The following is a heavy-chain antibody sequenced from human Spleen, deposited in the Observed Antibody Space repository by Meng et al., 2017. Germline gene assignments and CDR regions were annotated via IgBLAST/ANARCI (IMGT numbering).Heavy chain of an antibody. D-gene: IGHD3-22*01. CDR3: ARGRYDSSGYYYDY. Sequence: ASVQVSCKASGYTFTKFAMNWVRQAPGQGLEWMGWINTNTGNPTYAQGFTGRFVFSLDTSVSTAYLQISSLKAEDTAVYFCARGRYDSSGYYYDYWGQGTLVTVSS. V-gene: IGHV7-4-1*02. J-gene: IGHJ4*02. CDR1: GYTFTKFA. CDR2: INTNTGNP.